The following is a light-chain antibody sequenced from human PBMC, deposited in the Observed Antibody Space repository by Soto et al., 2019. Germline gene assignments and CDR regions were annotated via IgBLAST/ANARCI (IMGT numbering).Light chain of an antibody. CDR3: DSCTSGSSYV. J-gene: IGLJ1*01. CDR1: SSDVGGYNY. Sequence: QSVLTQPASVSGSPGQSITISCTGTSSDVGGYNYVSWYQQHPGKAPKLMNYDVSYRPSGVSDRFSGSKSGNTASLTISGLQSEDEADYYCDSCTSGSSYVFGTGTKVTIL. V-gene: IGLV2-14*01. CDR2: DVS.